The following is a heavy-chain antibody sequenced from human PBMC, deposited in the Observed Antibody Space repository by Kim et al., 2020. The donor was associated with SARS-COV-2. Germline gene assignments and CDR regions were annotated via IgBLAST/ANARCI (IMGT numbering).Heavy chain of an antibody. CDR3: AKDRAPGGVVVPAATHYYYYGMDV. Sequence: GGSLRLSCAASGFTFSSYAMHWVRQAPGKGLEWVAVIWYDGSNKYYADSVKGRFTISRDNSKNTLYLQMNSLRAEDTAVYYCAKDRAPGGVVVPAATHYYYYGMDVWGQGTTVTVSS. D-gene: IGHD2-2*01. V-gene: IGHV3-33*06. CDR1: GFTFSSYA. J-gene: IGHJ6*02. CDR2: IWYDGSNK.